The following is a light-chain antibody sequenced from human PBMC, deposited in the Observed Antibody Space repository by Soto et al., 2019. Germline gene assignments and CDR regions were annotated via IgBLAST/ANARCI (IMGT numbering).Light chain of an antibody. J-gene: IGKJ3*01. V-gene: IGKV3-20*01. CDR3: QQYGRSPFT. CDR1: QSVYNNY. Sequence: EVVLTQSPGTLSLAPGDRAALSCRASQSVYNNYLAWYQQKPGQAPRRLIYGASVRPGGIPDRFSGSRSGTSFTRTISRREPEDFAVYYCQQYGRSPFTFGPGTKVDIK. CDR2: GAS.